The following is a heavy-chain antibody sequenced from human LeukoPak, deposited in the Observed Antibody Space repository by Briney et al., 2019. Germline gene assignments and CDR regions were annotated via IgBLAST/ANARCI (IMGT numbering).Heavy chain of an antibody. J-gene: IGHJ4*02. CDR1: GFTFNMFW. D-gene: IGHD2-8*02. Sequence: GGSLRLSCKASGFTFNMFWMAWVRQAPGKGLEWVSNTNQDGSVKFYVDSVRDRFAVSRDNAQKSLFLQMNSLRVEDTAVTWLFTADVSQTGFEYWGRGTLVAVSA. CDR3: FTADVSQTGFEY. V-gene: IGHV3-7*01. CDR2: TNQDGSVK.